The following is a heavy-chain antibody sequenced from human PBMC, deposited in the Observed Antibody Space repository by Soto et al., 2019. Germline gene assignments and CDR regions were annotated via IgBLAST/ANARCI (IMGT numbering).Heavy chain of an antibody. CDR3: GHSKDSAVGSPAGNWFDP. CDR2: IYWDDDK. V-gene: IGHV2-5*02. Sequence: QITLKESGPTLVQPTQTLTLTCTFSGFSLTTSGVGVGWIRQPPGKALEWLALIYWDDDKRYRPSLQSRLTITKDTSKSRGVHTMTNMEPVDTATYYCGHSKDSAVGSPAGNWFDPWGQGTLVTVSS. D-gene: IGHD3-10*01. CDR1: GFSLTTSGVG. J-gene: IGHJ5*02.